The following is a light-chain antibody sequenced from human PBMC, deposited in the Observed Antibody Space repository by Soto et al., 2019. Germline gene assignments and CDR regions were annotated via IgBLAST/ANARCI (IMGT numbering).Light chain of an antibody. V-gene: IGLV2-8*01. CDR1: SSDVGAYKY. Sequence: QSALTQPPSASGSPGQSVTVSCTGTSSDVGAYKYVSWYQHHPGKAPKLIIFEVNKRPSGVPDRFSGSKSGNSASLTVYGLQAADEADYYCCAYAGNNRLIFGGGTKLTVL. CDR3: CAYAGNNRLI. J-gene: IGLJ2*01. CDR2: EVN.